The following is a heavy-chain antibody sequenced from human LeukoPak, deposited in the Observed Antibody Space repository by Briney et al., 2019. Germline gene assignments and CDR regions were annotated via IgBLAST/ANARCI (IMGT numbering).Heavy chain of an antibody. V-gene: IGHV4-34*01. CDR2: INHSGST. CDR3: ARARIAAPVDY. CDR1: GFTFSSYA. Sequence: GSLRLSCAASGFTFSSYAMSWVRQAPGKGLEWIGEINHSGSTNYNPSLKSRVTISVDTSKNQFSLKLSSVTAADTAVYYCARARIAAPVDYWGQGTLVTVSS. D-gene: IGHD6-13*01. J-gene: IGHJ4*02.